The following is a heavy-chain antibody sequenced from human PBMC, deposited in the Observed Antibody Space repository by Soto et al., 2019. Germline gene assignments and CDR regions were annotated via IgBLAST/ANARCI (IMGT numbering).Heavy chain of an antibody. CDR1: GYTLTNYD. CDR2: MNPDSGHT. CDR3: AREEVGATTGFDY. Sequence: ASVKASSKASGYTLTNYDINWVRQSTGQGPEWMGWMNPDSGHTGYVQKFQGRVTMTRNTAISTAYMELSNLRPEDTAVYYCAREEVGATTGFDYWVQGTLVTVSS. V-gene: IGHV1-8*01. D-gene: IGHD1-26*01. J-gene: IGHJ4*02.